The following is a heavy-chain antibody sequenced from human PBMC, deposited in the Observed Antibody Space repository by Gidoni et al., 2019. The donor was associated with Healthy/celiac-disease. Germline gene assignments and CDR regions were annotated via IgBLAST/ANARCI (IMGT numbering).Heavy chain of an antibody. Sequence: EVQLVESGGGLVKPGGSLRLSCAASGFTFSSYSMNGVRQAPGKGLEWVSSISSSSSYIYYADSVKGRFTISRDNAKNSLYLQMNSLRAEDTAVYYCARSPVPDIVVVVAATLDYWGQGTLVTVSS. CDR1: GFTFSSYS. J-gene: IGHJ4*02. CDR3: ARSPVPDIVVVVAATLDY. D-gene: IGHD2-15*01. V-gene: IGHV3-21*01. CDR2: ISSSSSYI.